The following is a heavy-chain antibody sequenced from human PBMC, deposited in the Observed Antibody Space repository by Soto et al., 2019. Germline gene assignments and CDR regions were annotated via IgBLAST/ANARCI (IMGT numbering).Heavy chain of an antibody. J-gene: IGHJ4*02. CDR3: AKSGGYNYGYQETDY. D-gene: IGHD5-18*01. V-gene: IGHV3-23*01. Sequence: EVQLLESGGGLVQPGGSLRLSCAASGFTFSSYAMSWVRQAPGKGLEWVSGISGSGRSTNYADSVKGRFTISRDNSXXTLYLQMNSLRAEDTAVYYCAKSGGYNYGYQETDYWGQGTLVTVSS. CDR1: GFTFSSYA. CDR2: ISGSGRST.